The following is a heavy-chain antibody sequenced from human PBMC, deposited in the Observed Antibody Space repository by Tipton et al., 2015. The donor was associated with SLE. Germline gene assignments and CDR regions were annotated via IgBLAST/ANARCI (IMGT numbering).Heavy chain of an antibody. CDR1: GGSISSSSYY. Sequence: TLSLTCTVSGGSISSSSYYWGWIRQPPGKGLEWIGSIYYSGSTYHNPSLKSRVTISVDTSKNQFSLKLSSVTAADTAVYYCARNWEWGNDAFDIWGQGTMVTVSS. J-gene: IGHJ3*02. CDR3: ARNWEWGNDAFDI. V-gene: IGHV4-39*01. D-gene: IGHD3-16*01. CDR2: IYYSGST.